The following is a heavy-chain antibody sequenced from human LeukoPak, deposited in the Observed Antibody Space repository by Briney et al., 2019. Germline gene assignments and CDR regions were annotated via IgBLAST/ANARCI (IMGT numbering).Heavy chain of an antibody. D-gene: IGHD6-6*01. CDR1: GGAISSGSYS. J-gene: IGHJ6*03. Sequence: TLSLTCTVSGGAISSGSYSWSWIRQPAGKGLEWIGRIYSSGSTDYNPSLKRRVTISVDTSKNQFSLRLSSVTAADTAVYYCARVEYSSSRGDYYYYMDVWGKGTTVTVSS. CDR3: ARVEYSSSRGDYYYYMDV. CDR2: IYSSGST. V-gene: IGHV4-61*02.